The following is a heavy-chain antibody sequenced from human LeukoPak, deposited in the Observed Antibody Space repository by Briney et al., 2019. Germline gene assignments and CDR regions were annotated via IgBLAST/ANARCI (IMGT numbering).Heavy chain of an antibody. J-gene: IGHJ4*02. CDR2: IYPGDSDT. V-gene: IGHV5-51*01. D-gene: IGHD3-22*01. Sequence: GESLKIPCKGSGYSFTSYWIGWVRPMPGKGLELMGIIYPGDSDTRYSPSFQGQVTISADKSISTAYLQWSSLKASDTAMYYCARRIKYDSSGSDYFDYWGQGTLVTVSS. CDR3: ARRIKYDSSGSDYFDY. CDR1: GYSFTSYW.